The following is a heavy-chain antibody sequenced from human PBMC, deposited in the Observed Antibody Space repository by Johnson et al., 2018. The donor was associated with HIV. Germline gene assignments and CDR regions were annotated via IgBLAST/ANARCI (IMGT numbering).Heavy chain of an antibody. CDR1: GFTFSSYD. CDR3: ARGGVGDVFDI. Sequence: VQLVESGGGLVQPGGSLRLSCAASGFTFSSYDMHWVRQATGTGLEWVSAIGTAGDTYYPGSVKGRFTISRENAKNSLYLQMNSLRAGDTAVYYCARGGVGDVFDIWGQGTMVTVSS. V-gene: IGHV3-13*01. J-gene: IGHJ3*02. D-gene: IGHD1-26*01. CDR2: IGTAGDT.